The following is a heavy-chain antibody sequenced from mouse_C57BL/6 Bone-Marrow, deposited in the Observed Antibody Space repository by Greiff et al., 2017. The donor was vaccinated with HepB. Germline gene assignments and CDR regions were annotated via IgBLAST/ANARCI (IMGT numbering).Heavy chain of an antibody. CDR1: GFTFSSYG. J-gene: IGHJ3*01. V-gene: IGHV5-6*01. D-gene: IGHD2-4*01. Sequence: EVHLVESGGDLVKPGGSLKLSCAASGFTFSSYGMSWVRQTPDKRLEWVATISSGGSYTYYPDSVKGRFTISRDNAKNTLYLQMSSLKSEDTAMYYCARQGRLRRRGFAYRGQGTLVTVSA. CDR3: ARQGRLRRRGFAY. CDR2: ISSGGSYT.